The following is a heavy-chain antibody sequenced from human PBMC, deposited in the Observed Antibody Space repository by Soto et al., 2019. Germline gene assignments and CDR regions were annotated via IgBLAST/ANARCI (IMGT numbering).Heavy chain of an antibody. V-gene: IGHV3-9*01. CDR2: ISWNSNII. Sequence: EVQLVESGGGLVQPGRSLRLSCAASGFTFDDYAMHWVRRAPGKGLEWVSSISWNSNIIGYADSVKGRFTISRDNSKNSLYLQMNSLRPEDPALYSCAKGGPDGFCSGGRCYFDYWGQGTLVTVSS. D-gene: IGHD2-15*01. CDR1: GFTFDDYA. CDR3: AKGGPDGFCSGGRCYFDY. J-gene: IGHJ4*02.